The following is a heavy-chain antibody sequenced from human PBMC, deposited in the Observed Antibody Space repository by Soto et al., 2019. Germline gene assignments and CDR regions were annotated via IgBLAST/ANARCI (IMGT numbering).Heavy chain of an antibody. J-gene: IGHJ6*02. Sequence: PSETLSLTCAFYGGSFIGYYWSWLRQPPGKGLEWIGEINHSGSTNYNPSLKSRVTISVDTSKNQFSLKLSSVTAADTAVYYCARNERHSYYYGMDVWGQGTTVTVSS. CDR1: GGSFIGYY. D-gene: IGHD1-1*01. CDR2: INHSGST. V-gene: IGHV4-34*01. CDR3: ARNERHSYYYGMDV.